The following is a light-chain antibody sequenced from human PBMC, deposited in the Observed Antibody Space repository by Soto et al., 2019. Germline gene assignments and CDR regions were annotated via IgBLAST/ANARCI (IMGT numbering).Light chain of an antibody. V-gene: IGKV3-15*01. CDR2: GAS. CDR3: HQYNNWWP. J-gene: IGKJ1*01. Sequence: EIVMTQSPATLSVSPGERATLSCRASQSVNSNLAWYQQKPGQAPRLLISGASTRATGIPARFSGSGSETEFALTNSSLQSEDFAIYYCHQYNNWWPFGRGTKVE. CDR1: QSVNSN.